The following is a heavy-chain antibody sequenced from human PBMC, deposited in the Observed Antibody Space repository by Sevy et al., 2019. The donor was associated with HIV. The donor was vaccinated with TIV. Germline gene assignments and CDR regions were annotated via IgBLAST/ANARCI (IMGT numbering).Heavy chain of an antibody. Sequence: GGSLRLSCIGSGFSFSYYGIHWVRQAPGKGLDWVALISHDGINEYYADSVKGRFTMSRDNSKNTVYLEMNSLRNEDTAIYFCANAYSGSYSHSCLYALDVWGQGTTVTVSS. V-gene: IGHV3-30*18. J-gene: IGHJ6*02. CDR3: ANAYSGSYSHSCLYALDV. CDR1: GFSFSYYG. CDR2: ISHDGINE. D-gene: IGHD1-26*01.